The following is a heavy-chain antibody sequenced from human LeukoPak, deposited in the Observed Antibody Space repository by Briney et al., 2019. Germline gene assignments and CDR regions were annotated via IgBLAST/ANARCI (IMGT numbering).Heavy chain of an antibody. J-gene: IGHJ4*02. D-gene: IGHD5-12*01. V-gene: IGHV3-15*01. Sequence: GGSLRLSCAASGFTFSTFGMTWVRQAPGKGLEWVGRIKSKTDGGTTDYAAPVKGRFTISRDDSENTLYLQMNSLKTEDTAVYYCTTDSSGYDFHDRDHGYYWGQGTLVTVSS. CDR2: IKSKTDGGTT. CDR3: TTDSSGYDFHDRDHGYY. CDR1: GFTFSTFG.